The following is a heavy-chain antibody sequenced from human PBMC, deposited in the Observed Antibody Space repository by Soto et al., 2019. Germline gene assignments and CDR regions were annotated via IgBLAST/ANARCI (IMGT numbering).Heavy chain of an antibody. V-gene: IGHV4-34*01. CDR1: GGSFSGYY. CDR2: INHSGST. J-gene: IGHJ5*02. Sequence: SETLSLTCAVYGGSFSGYYWSWIRQPPGKGLEWIGEINHSGSTNYNPSLKSRVTISVDTSKNQFSLKLSSVTAADTAVYYCARILYTHWFDPWGQGTLVTVSS. CDR3: ARILYTHWFDP.